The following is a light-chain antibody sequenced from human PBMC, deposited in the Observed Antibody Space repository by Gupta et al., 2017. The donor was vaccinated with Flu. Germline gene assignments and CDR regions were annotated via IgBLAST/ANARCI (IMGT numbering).Light chain of an antibody. V-gene: IGLV6-57*03. CDR3: QSYDRSNWV. J-gene: IGLJ3*02. Sequence: NFMLTQPHSVSESPGETVTISCTRSTGAIASNFVQWYQQRPGSAPTTVIFENDQAPSGVPDRFSGSIDSSSNSASLTISGLRTEDEADYYCQSYDRSNWVFGGGTKLTVL. CDR1: TGAIASNF. CDR2: END.